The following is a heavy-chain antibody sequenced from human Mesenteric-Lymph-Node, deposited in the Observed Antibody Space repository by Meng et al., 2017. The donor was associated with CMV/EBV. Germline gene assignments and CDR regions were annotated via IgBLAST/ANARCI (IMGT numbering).Heavy chain of an antibody. J-gene: IGHJ6*02. V-gene: IGHV4-61*01. CDR3: AREAGEQGLTYHYYGMDV. CDR2: IFYTGST. D-gene: IGHD1-14*01. CDR1: GGSVSSDTHY. Sequence: SETLSLTCTVSGGSVSSDTHYWSWIRQPPGKGLEWIGYIFYTGSTKYNPSLKSRVTISLDTSKNQFSLRVNSVTAADTAVYYCAREAGEQGLTYHYYGMDVWGQGTTVTVSS.